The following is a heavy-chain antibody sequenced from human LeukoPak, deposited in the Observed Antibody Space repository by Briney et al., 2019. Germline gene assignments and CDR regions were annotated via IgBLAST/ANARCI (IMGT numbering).Heavy chain of an antibody. CDR2: MDPNSGNT. D-gene: IGHD2-15*01. V-gene: IGHV1-8*01. CDR3: AREARYYSGGSCYSVYYFDY. Sequence: ASVKVSXKASGYTFTSYDINWVRQATGQGLEWMGWMDPNSGNTGYAQKFQGRVTMTRNTAISTAYMELSSLRSEDTAVYYCAREARYYSGGSCYSVYYFDYWGQGTLVTVSS. CDR1: GYTFTSYD. J-gene: IGHJ4*02.